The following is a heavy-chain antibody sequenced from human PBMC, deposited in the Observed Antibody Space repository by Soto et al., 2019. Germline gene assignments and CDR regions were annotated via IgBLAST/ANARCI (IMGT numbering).Heavy chain of an antibody. CDR1: GFTFSNYA. CDR2: ISYDGSNK. D-gene: IGHD3-16*01. J-gene: IGHJ6*02. V-gene: IGHV3-30-3*01. Sequence: QVQLVESGSGVVQPGRSLRLSCAASGFTFSNYAMHWVRQAPGKGLDWVAVISYDGSNKHYADCVKGRFTISRDNSKNTLYLQMNSLRAGHAAVYYCAREMGLCVITFGGGMEVWGQGTTVTVSS. CDR3: AREMGLCVITFGGGMEV.